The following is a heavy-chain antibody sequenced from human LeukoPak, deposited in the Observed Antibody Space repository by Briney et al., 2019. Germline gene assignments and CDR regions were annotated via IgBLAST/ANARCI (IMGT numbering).Heavy chain of an antibody. CDR1: GYTFTGYY. Sequence: GASVKVSCKASGYTFTGYYMHWVRQAPGQGLEWMGWINPNSGGTNYAQKFQGRVTMTRDTSISTAYMELSRLRSDDTAVYYYARDMYSSSFPPFDYWGQGTLVTVSS. J-gene: IGHJ4*02. CDR3: ARDMYSSSFPPFDY. D-gene: IGHD6-6*01. CDR2: INPNSGGT. V-gene: IGHV1-2*02.